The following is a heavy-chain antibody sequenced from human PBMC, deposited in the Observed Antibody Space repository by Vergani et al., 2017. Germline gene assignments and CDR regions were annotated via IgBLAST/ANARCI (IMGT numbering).Heavy chain of an antibody. CDR2: ISAYNGNT. CDR1: GYTFTSYG. V-gene: IGHV1-18*01. D-gene: IGHD1-26*01. J-gene: IGHJ4*02. CDR3: ARESKRGWEPLLAVDY. Sequence: QVQLVQSGAEVKKPGASVKVSCKASGYTFTSYGISWVRQAPGQGLEWMGWISAYNGNTNYAQKLQGRVTMTTDTSTSTAYMELRSLRSDDTAVYYWARESKRGWEPLLAVDYWGQGTLVTVSS.